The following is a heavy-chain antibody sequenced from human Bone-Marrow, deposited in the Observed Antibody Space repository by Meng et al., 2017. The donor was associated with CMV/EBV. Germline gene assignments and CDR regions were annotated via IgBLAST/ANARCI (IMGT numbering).Heavy chain of an antibody. D-gene: IGHD3-16*02. J-gene: IGHJ4*02. Sequence: ASVKVSCKASGGTFSSYTISWVRQAPGQGLEWMGWINPNSGGTNYAQKFQGRVTMTRDTSISTAYMELSRLRSADTAVYYCARAGSGEYYDYVWGSYPHDLDYWGQGTLVTVSS. CDR2: INPNSGGT. V-gene: IGHV1-2*02. CDR3: ARAGSGEYYDYVWGSYPHDLDY. CDR1: GGTFSSYT.